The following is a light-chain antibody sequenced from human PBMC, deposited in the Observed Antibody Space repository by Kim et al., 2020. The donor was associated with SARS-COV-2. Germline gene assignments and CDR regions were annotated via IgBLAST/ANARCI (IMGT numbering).Light chain of an antibody. CDR3: MQALQTPRT. J-gene: IGKJ1*01. CDR1: VSLRHSDGHNY. V-gene: IGKV2-28*01. Sequence: PASHACRSRVSLRHSDGHNYLYWDLRRPGQSPQLLFYSGSNRASGSPNRLSGIGSVTDFTLKISRVEAEDVVVYYCMQALQTPRTFGQGTKVDIK. CDR2: SGS.